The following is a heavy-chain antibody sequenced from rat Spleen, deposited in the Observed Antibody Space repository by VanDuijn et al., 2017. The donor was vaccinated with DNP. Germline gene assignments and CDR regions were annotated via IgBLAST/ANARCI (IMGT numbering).Heavy chain of an antibody. V-gene: IGHV2-32*01. CDR2: MWSDGDT. Sequence: QVQLKESGPGLVQPSQTLSLTCTVSGFSLTSYHVHWVRQPPGKGLEWMGVMWSDGDTSYNSALKSRLSISRDTSKSQVFLKMSSLQTEDTATYYCAREADYDGSYYYAYVMDAWGQGASVTVSS. D-gene: IGHD1-12*02. CDR1: GFSLTSYH. CDR3: AREADYDGSYYYAYVMDA. J-gene: IGHJ4*01.